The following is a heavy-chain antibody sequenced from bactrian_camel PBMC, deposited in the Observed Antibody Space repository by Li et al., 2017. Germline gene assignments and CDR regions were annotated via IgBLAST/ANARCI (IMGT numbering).Heavy chain of an antibody. J-gene: IGHJ6*01. Sequence: HVQLVESGGGTVPPGGSLTLSCAVSGFLFGPDRYCMGWFRQIPDKEREGVAQIQDDGMKHYGGTAKGRFTISKDVAKDTLDLRMTSLKPEDSGMYYCAVDGPVAFCSDYPSDFGGWGKGTQVTVS. CDR3: AVDGPVAFCSDYPSDFGG. V-gene: IGHV3S9*01. D-gene: IGHD2*01. CDR1: GFLFGPDRYC. CDR2: IQDDGMK.